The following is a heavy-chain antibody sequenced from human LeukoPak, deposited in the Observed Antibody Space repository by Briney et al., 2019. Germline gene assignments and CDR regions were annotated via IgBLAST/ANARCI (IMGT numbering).Heavy chain of an antibody. CDR3: VRYGEVVAAMYY. CDR2: ISSSSSYI. D-gene: IGHD2-15*01. J-gene: IGHJ4*02. Sequence: GGSLRLSCAASGFTFSSYSMNWVRQAPGKGLEWVSSISSSSSYIYYADSVKGRFTISRDNAKNSLYLQMNSLRAEDTAVYYCVRYGEVVAAMYYWGQGTLVTVSS. V-gene: IGHV3-21*01. CDR1: GFTFSSYS.